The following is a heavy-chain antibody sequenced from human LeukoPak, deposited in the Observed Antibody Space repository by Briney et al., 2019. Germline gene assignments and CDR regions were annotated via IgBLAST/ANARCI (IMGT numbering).Heavy chain of an antibody. D-gene: IGHD3-10*01. J-gene: IGHJ4*02. CDR3: ARHDNYGSSSLDY. V-gene: IGHV4-39*01. Sequence: SETLSLTCTVSGGSISSSSYYWGWIRQPPGKGLEWIGSIYYSGSTYYNPSLKSRVTISVDTSKNQFSLKLSSVTAADTAVYYCARHDNYGSSSLDYWGQGTLVTVSS. CDR1: GGSISSSSYY. CDR2: IYYSGST.